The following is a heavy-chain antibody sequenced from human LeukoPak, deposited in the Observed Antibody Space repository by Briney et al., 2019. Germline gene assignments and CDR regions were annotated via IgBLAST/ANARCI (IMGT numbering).Heavy chain of an antibody. V-gene: IGHV3-23*01. D-gene: IGHD4-11*01. J-gene: IGHJ5*02. Sequence: GGSLRLSCAASGFSFSSYAMSWVRQAPGKGLEWVSGISGSGDITYYADSVKGRFTISRDNSKNTLYLQVNSLRAEDTAIYYSAKGGSATITTGGFDPWGQGTLVTVSS. CDR2: ISGSGDIT. CDR3: AKGGSATITTGGFDP. CDR1: GFSFSSYA.